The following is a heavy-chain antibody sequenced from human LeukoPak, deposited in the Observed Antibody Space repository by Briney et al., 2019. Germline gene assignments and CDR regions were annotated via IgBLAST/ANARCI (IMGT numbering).Heavy chain of an antibody. CDR2: INPNSGGT. J-gene: IGHJ4*02. CDR1: GYTFTGYY. Sequence: ASVKVSCKASGYTFTGYYMHWVRQAPGQGLEWMGWINPNSGGTNYAQKFQGRVTMTRDTSISTAYMELSRLRSDDTAVFYCPRDVPARFWSGPTLGIDYWGQGTLVTVSS. CDR3: PRDVPARFWSGPTLGIDY. V-gene: IGHV1-2*02. D-gene: IGHD3-3*01.